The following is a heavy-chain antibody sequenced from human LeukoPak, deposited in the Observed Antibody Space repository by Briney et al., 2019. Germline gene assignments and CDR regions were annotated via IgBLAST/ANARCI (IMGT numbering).Heavy chain of an antibody. J-gene: IGHJ4*02. CDR3: ASLPNYYYGSGSYPEY. CDR1: GGTFSSYA. D-gene: IGHD3-10*01. V-gene: IGHV1-69*06. CDR2: IIPIFGTA. Sequence: SVKVSCKASGGTFSSYAISWVRQAPGQGLEWMGGIIPIFGTANYAQKFQGRVTITADKSTSTAYMELSSLRSEDTAVYYCASLPNYYYGSGSYPEYWGQGTLVTVSS.